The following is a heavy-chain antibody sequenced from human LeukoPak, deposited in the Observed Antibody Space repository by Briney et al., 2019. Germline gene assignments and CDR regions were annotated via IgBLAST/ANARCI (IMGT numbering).Heavy chain of an antibody. CDR1: GFTFSSYA. CDR3: AKGDYDILTGYYTTNDY. CDR2: ISGSGGST. Sequence: GGSLRLSCAASGFTFSSYAMSWVRQAPGKGLEWVSAISGSGGSTYYADSVKGRFTISRDNSKNTLYLQMNSLRAEDTAVYYCAKGDYDILTGYYTTNDYWGQGTPVTVSS. D-gene: IGHD3-9*01. J-gene: IGHJ4*02. V-gene: IGHV3-23*01.